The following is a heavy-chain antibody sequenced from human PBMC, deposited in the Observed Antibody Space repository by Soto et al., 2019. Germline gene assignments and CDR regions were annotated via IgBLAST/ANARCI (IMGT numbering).Heavy chain of an antibody. CDR1: GGTFSSYA. V-gene: IGHV1-69*13. Sequence: SVKVSCKASGGTFSSYAISWVRQAPGQGLEWMGGIIPIFGTANYAQKFQGRVTITADESTSTAYMELSSLRSDDTAVYYCARDLTVTTLPSDYWGQGTLVTVSS. D-gene: IGHD4-17*01. J-gene: IGHJ4*02. CDR2: IIPIFGTA. CDR3: ARDLTVTTLPSDY.